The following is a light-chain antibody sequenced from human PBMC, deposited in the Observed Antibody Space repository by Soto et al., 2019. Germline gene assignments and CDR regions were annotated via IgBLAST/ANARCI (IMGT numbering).Light chain of an antibody. J-gene: IGKJ1*01. CDR2: GAS. V-gene: IGKV1-39*01. Sequence: DFQMTXXPXXXPASVGASVNISCRASQAISNSLNWYQQKPGKAPTLLIYGASTLQSGVPSRFSGSGSGTDFTLTISSLQLEDFATYYCQQTYTIPRTFGQGTKVEI. CDR3: QQTYTIPRT. CDR1: QAISNS.